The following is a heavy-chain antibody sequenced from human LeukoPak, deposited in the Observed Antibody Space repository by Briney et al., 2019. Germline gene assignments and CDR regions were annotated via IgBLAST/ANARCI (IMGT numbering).Heavy chain of an antibody. V-gene: IGHV3-23*01. CDR1: GFTFSSYA. CDR3: AKGVSRYYYYGMDV. D-gene: IGHD6-13*01. J-gene: IGHJ6*02. Sequence: GGSLRLSCAASGFTFSSYAMSWVRQAPGKGLEWVSGISGSGGSTYYADSVKGRFTISRDNSKNTLYLQTHSLRVEDTAVYYCAKGVSRYYYYGMDVWGQGTTVTVSS. CDR2: ISGSGGST.